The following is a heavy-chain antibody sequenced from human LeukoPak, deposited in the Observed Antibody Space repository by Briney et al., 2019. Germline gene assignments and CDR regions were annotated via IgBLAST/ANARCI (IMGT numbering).Heavy chain of an antibody. Sequence: ASVKVSCKASGYTFSNYGISWVRQAPGQGLEWVGWIRGDNGNTNYAQKLQGRVTMTTDTSTSTAYMELRSLRSDDTAVYYCARDRAAMPFDYWGQGTLVTVSS. CDR2: IRGDNGNT. V-gene: IGHV1-18*01. CDR1: GYTFSNYG. D-gene: IGHD2-2*01. J-gene: IGHJ4*02. CDR3: ARDRAAMPFDY.